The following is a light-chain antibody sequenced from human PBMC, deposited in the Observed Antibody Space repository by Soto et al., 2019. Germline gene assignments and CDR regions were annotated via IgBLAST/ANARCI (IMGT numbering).Light chain of an antibody. CDR3: FSFTSTNTHV. CDR1: SSDFGSYKF. Sequence: QSVLTQPASVSGSPGQSVTISFTGTSSDFGSYKFVSWYQHHPGKVPKVIIYETSKRPSGVSDRFSGSKSGNTASLTISGLQAEDEADYYCFSFTSTNTHVFGSGTKVTVL. V-gene: IGLV2-23*01. J-gene: IGLJ1*01. CDR2: ETS.